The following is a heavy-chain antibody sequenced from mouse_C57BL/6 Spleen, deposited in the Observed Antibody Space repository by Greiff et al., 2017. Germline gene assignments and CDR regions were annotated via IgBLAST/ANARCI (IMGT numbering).Heavy chain of an antibody. CDR1: GYTFTSYW. D-gene: IGHD2-3*01. V-gene: IGHV1-72*01. CDR3: ASPLYDGYYEGYFDY. Sequence: QVQLQQPGAELVKPGASVKLSCKASGYTFTSYWMHWVKQRPGRGLEWIGRIDPNSGGTKYNEKFKSKATLTVDKPSSTAYMQLSSLTSEDSAVYYCASPLYDGYYEGYFDYWGQGTTLTVSS. J-gene: IGHJ2*01. CDR2: IDPNSGGT.